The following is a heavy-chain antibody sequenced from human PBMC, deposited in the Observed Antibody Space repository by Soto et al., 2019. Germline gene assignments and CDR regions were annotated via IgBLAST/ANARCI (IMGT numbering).Heavy chain of an antibody. J-gene: IGHJ4*02. CDR1: GGSVSSYW. V-gene: IGHV4-59*02. Sequence: SETLSLTCSVSGGSVSSYWWSWIRQPPGKGLEWIGYIYYTGSANYSPSLKGRVTISLDASKSQFSLKLTSVTAADTAVYYCARGPGASDYYFDYWGPGTLVTVS. CDR3: ARGPGASDYYFDY. D-gene: IGHD3-10*01. CDR2: IYYTGSA.